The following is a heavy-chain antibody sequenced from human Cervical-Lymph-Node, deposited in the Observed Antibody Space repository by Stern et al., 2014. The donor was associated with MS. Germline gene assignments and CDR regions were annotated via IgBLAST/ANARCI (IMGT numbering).Heavy chain of an antibody. D-gene: IGHD5-18*01. V-gene: IGHV1-46*04. CDR2: INPSDGST. Sequence: VQLVQSGAEVKTPGASVKVSCKATGYTFINFYMHWVRQAPGQGLEWMGIINPSDGSTSYAQTLQGRVTMTRDTSTNTFYMELGSLRSEDTAVYYCAREHTAMGFGFWGQGTLVTVSS. CDR3: AREHTAMGFGF. CDR1: GYTFINFY. J-gene: IGHJ4*02.